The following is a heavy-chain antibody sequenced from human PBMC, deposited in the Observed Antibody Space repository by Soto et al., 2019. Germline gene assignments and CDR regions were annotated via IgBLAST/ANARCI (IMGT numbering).Heavy chain of an antibody. V-gene: IGHV3-11*06. J-gene: IGHJ4*02. CDR2: ISSSSSYT. CDR1: GFTFSDYY. D-gene: IGHD3-22*01. CDR3: ARGGSGYYRGIDY. Sequence: PGGSLRLSCAASGFTFSDYYMSWIRQAPGKGLEWVSYISSSSSYTNYADPVKGRFTIFRDNAKNSLYLQMNSLRAEDTAVYYCARGGSGYYRGIDYWGQGTLVTVSS.